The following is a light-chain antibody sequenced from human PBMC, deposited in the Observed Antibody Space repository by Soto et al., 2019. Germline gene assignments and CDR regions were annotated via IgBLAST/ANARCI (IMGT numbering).Light chain of an antibody. Sequence: EIVLTQSPATLSLSPGERATLSCRASLSISNSLAWYQQKPGQAPRLLIYEASNRATGIPARFSGSGSGTDFTLTISSLEPEDFAVYYCHQRQYWPPITFGQGTRLAI. CDR2: EAS. CDR3: HQRQYWPPIT. J-gene: IGKJ5*01. CDR1: LSISNS. V-gene: IGKV3-11*01.